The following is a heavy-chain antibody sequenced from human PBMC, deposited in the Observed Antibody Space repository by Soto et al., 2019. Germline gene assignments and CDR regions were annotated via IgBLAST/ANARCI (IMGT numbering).Heavy chain of an antibody. Sequence: WGSLRLSCAASGFTFISYSINFFRHSPFKWLEWVSSISSCSSYIYYADSVKGRFTISRDNAKNSLYLQMNSLRAEDTAVYYCARGNVLRFLEWFPTYGMDVWGQGTTVTVSS. CDR2: ISSCSSYI. CDR1: GFTFISYS. V-gene: IGHV3-21*01. D-gene: IGHD3-3*01. CDR3: ARGNVLRFLEWFPTYGMDV. J-gene: IGHJ6*02.